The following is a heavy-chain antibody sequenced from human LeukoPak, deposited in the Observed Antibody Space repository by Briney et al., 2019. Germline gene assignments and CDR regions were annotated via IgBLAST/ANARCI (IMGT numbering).Heavy chain of an antibody. D-gene: IGHD5/OR15-5a*01. J-gene: IGHJ4*02. V-gene: IGHV1-18*01. Sequence: ASVKVSCKASGYTFTNYGISWVRQAPGQGLEWMGWISAYSGYTHYAQKIQGRVTVTTEASTSTAYMELRSLTSYDTAVYYCARDGVSTTTAGGIDYWGQGTLVTVSS. CDR1: GYTFTNYG. CDR2: ISAYSGYT. CDR3: ARDGVSTTTAGGIDY.